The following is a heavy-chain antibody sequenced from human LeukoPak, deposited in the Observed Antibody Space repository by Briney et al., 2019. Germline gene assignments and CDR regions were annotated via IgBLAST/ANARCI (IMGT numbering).Heavy chain of an antibody. CDR2: INEDGTYT. J-gene: IGHJ4*02. CDR3: ANDLSGYYDY. CDR1: GFSRRYW. V-gene: IGHV3-74*01. D-gene: IGHD3-22*01. Sequence: PGGSLRLSCVDSGFSRRYWMHWVRQVPGKGLVWVSRINEDGTYTSYADSVKGRFTISRDNAKNTLYLQMNSLSVDDTAVYYCANDLSGYYDYWGQGTLVTDSS.